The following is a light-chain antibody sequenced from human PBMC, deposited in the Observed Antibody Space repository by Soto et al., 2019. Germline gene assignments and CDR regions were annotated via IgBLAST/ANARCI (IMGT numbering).Light chain of an antibody. V-gene: IGKV3-20*01. CDR1: QSVNNDY. J-gene: IGKJ4*01. CDR2: GAS. Sequence: ETVLTQSPGTLSLSPGERATLSCRATQSVNNDYLAWYQQRPGLAPRLLLFGASGRATGIPDRFSGSGSGTDFTLTISRLEPEDFAIYDGQQYGTSRRTFAGGPKVEIK. CDR3: QQYGTSRRT.